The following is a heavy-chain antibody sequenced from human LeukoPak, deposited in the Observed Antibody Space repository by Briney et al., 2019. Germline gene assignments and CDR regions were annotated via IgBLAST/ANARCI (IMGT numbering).Heavy chain of an antibody. CDR1: GFTFSSYA. D-gene: IGHD1-26*01. V-gene: IGHV3-23*01. CDR3: AKSRIVGAAPFDY. J-gene: IGHJ4*02. Sequence: GGSLRLSCAASGFTFSSYAMSWVRQAPGKGLEWVSSISGSGGSTYYADSVKGRFTISRDNSKNTLYLQTNSLRAEDTAVYYCAKSRIVGAAPFDYWGQGTLVTVSS. CDR2: ISGSGGST.